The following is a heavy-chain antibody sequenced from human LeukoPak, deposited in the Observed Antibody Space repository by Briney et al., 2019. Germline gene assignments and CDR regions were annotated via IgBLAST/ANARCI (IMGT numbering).Heavy chain of an antibody. D-gene: IGHD3-3*01. CDR3: AKDGESYDFWSGYLFDY. CDR2: INGSGGSA. J-gene: IGHJ4*02. Sequence: GGSLRLSCAASGFTFSSYAMSWVRQAPGKGLAWVSGINGSGGSAHYADSVKGRFTISRDNSKNTLYLQMNSLRAEDTAVYYCAKDGESYDFWSGYLFDYWGQGTLVTVSS. V-gene: IGHV3-23*01. CDR1: GFTFSSYA.